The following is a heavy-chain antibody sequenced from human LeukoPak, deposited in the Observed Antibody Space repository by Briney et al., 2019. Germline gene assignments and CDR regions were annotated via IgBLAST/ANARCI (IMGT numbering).Heavy chain of an antibody. CDR1: GYSISSGYY. V-gene: IGHV4-38-2*02. CDR2: IYHSGST. D-gene: IGHD3-16*01. Sequence: PSETLSLTCTVSGYSISSGYYWGWIRQPPGKGLEWIGSIYHSGSTYYNPSLKSRVTISVDTSKSQFSLNLSSLTAADTAVYFCGRQPRLYYFDFWGQGTLVTVSS. CDR3: GRQPRLYYFDF. J-gene: IGHJ4*02.